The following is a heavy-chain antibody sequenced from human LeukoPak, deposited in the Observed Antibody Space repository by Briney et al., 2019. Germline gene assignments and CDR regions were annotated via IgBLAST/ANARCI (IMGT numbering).Heavy chain of an antibody. CDR1: GFTFSSYG. Sequence: GGSLRLSCAASGFTFSSYGMHWVRQAPGKGLEWVAVISYDGSNKYYADSVKGRFTISRDNSKNTLYLQMNSLRAEDTAVYYCAKDARNDYGDYGPNYYGMGVWGQGTTVTVSS. CDR3: AKDARNDYGDYGPNYYGMGV. V-gene: IGHV3-30*18. J-gene: IGHJ6*02. CDR2: ISYDGSNK. D-gene: IGHD4-17*01.